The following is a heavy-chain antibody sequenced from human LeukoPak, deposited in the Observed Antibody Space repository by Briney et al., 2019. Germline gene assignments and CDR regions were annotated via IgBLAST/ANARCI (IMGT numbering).Heavy chain of an antibody. CDR1: GFTFSSYW. J-gene: IGHJ4*02. V-gene: IGHV3-74*01. CDR2: INSDGSST. CDR3: ARDPASSSEYYFDY. D-gene: IGHD6-6*01. Sequence: GSLRLSCAASGFTFSSYWVHWVRQAPGKGLVWVSRINSDGSSTSYADSVKGRFTISRDNAKNTLYLQMNSLRAEDTAVYYCARDPASSSEYYFDYWGQGTLVTVSS.